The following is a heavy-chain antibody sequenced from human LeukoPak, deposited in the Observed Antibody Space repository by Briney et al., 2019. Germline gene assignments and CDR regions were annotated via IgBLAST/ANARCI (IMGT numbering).Heavy chain of an antibody. V-gene: IGHV5-51*01. CDR1: GYTFTTSW. CDR2: IYAGNSDT. D-gene: IGHD1-26*01. J-gene: IGHJ3*02. CDR3: ARRRGRYSGDAFDI. Sequence: GESLRISCQGFGYTFTTSWIGWVRQLPGKGLEWMAIIYAGNSDTKYSPSFQGQVSISTDRSISTAYLQWSSLQASDTAIYYCARRRGRYSGDAFDIWGQGTMVTVSS.